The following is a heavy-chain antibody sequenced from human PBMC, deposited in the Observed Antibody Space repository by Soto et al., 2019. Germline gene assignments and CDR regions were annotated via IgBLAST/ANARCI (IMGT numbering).Heavy chain of an antibody. CDR1: GFTFSSYE. V-gene: IGHV3-48*03. D-gene: IGHD3-22*01. CDR3: ARGRILYDSSGYYPY. Sequence: GGSLRLSCAASGFTFSSYEMNWVRQAPGEGLEWVSYISSSGSTIYYADSVKGRFTISRDNAKNSLYLQMNSLRAEDTAVYYCARGRILYDSSGYYPYWGQGTLVTVSS. J-gene: IGHJ4*02. CDR2: ISSSGSTI.